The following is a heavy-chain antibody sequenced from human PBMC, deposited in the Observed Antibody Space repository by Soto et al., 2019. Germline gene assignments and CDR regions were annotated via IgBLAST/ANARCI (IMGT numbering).Heavy chain of an antibody. CDR1: GGSISSSSYY. V-gene: IGHV4-39*01. CDR2: IYYSGST. CDR3: ARYVVGAQGVYYYGMDV. J-gene: IGHJ6*02. Sequence: SETLSLTCTVSGGSISSSSYYWGWIRQPPGKGLEWIGSIYYSGSTYYNPSLKSRVTISVDTSKNQFSLQLSSVTAADTAVYYCARYVVGAQGVYYYGMDVWGQGTTVTVSS. D-gene: IGHD1-26*01.